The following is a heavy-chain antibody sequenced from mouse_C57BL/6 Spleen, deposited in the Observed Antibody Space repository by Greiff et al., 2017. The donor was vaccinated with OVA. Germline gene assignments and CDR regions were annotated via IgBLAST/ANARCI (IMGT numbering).Heavy chain of an antibody. Sequence: QVQLQQPGAELVKPGASVKMSCKASGYTFTSYWITWVKQRPGQGLEWIGDIYPGSGSTNYNEKFKSKATLTVDTSSSTAYMQLSSLTSEDSAVYYCARGNYYGSSYWDLDVWGKGTTVTVSS. J-gene: IGHJ1*03. V-gene: IGHV1-55*01. CDR2: IYPGSGST. CDR1: GYTFTSYW. D-gene: IGHD1-1*01. CDR3: ARGNYYGSSYWDLDV.